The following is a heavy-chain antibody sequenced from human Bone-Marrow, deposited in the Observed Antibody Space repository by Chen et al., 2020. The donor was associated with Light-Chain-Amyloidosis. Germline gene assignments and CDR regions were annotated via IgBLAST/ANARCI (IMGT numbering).Heavy chain of an antibody. CDR3: ARRRDGYNLDY. D-gene: IGHD5-12*01. J-gene: IGHJ4*02. CDR1: GYTFPTYW. V-gene: IGHV5-51*01. CDR2: IYPDDSDS. Sequence: EVQLAQSGPEVKKPGESPKISCKGSGYTFPTYWTGWVRQMPGKGLEGMGVIYPDDSDSRYSPSFEGQVTISADKSITTAYLQWRSLKASDTAMYYCARRRDGYNLDYWGQGTLVTVSS.